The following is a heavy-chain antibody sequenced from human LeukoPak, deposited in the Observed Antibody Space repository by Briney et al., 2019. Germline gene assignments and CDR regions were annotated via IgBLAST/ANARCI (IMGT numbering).Heavy chain of an antibody. V-gene: IGHV4-4*09. CDR3: ARSARRDGYNYSG. CDR2: IYTSGST. J-gene: IGHJ4*02. D-gene: IGHD5-24*01. CDR1: GGSISSYY. Sequence: SETLSLTCTVSGGSISSYYWSWIRQPPGKGLEWIGYIYTSGSTNYNPSLKSRVTISVDTSKNQFSLKLSSVTAADTAVYYCARSARRDGYNYSGWGQGSLVTVSS.